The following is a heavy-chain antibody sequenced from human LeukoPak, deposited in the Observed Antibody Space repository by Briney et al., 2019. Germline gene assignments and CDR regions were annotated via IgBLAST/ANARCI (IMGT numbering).Heavy chain of an antibody. CDR1: GXXFTGYY. J-gene: IGHJ6*03. D-gene: IGHD3-3*01. V-gene: IGHV1-2*02. Sequence: ASVKVSXXASGXXFTGYYMHWVRQAPGQGLEWMGWINPNSGGTNYAQKFQGRVTMTRDTSISTAYMELSRLRSDDTAVYYCARGVRSGNDFWSGYYNYYYYYMDVWGKGTTVTVSS. CDR2: INPNSGGT. CDR3: ARGVRSGNDFWSGYYNYYYYYMDV.